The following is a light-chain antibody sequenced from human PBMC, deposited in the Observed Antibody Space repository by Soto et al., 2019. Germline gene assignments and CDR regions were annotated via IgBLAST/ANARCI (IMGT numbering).Light chain of an antibody. CDR1: QSIRSY. Sequence: DIQMTQSPSSLSASVGDGVTITCRASQSIRSYLNWYQQKPGKAPQVMIYGTSSLQSGVPSRFSGSGSGADFTLTISSLHPEDFATYYCQQSYRTPYTFGQGTKLEIK. CDR3: QQSYRTPYT. V-gene: IGKV1-39*01. J-gene: IGKJ2*01. CDR2: GTS.